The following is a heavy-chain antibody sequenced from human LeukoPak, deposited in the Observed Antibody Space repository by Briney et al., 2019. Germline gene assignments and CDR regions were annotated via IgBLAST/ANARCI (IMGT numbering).Heavy chain of an antibody. D-gene: IGHD3-9*01. V-gene: IGHV4-59*01. J-gene: IGHJ3*02. CDR3: AREKAHDDILTGYYYAFDI. Sequence: SETLSLTCTVSGGSISSSYWSWIRQPPGKGLEWIGYLYYSGSTNYNPSLKSRVTISVDTSKNQFSLKLSSVTAADTAVYYCAREKAHDDILTGYYYAFDICGQGTMATVSS. CDR1: GGSISSSY. CDR2: LYYSGST.